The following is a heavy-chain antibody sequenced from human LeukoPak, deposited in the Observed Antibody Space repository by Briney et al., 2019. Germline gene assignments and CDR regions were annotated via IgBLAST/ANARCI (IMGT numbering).Heavy chain of an antibody. J-gene: IGHJ4*02. Sequence: LGGSLRLSCVASGFTFGIYGMRWVRQAPGKGLEWVSAISGSGGSTCYADSVKGRFTISRDNSKNTLYLQMNSLRAEDTAVYYCAKSRLRFGGPTMVVDYWGQGTLVTVSS. CDR3: AKSRLRFGGPTMVVDY. CDR2: ISGSGGST. CDR1: GFTFGIYG. D-gene: IGHD4-23*01. V-gene: IGHV3-23*01.